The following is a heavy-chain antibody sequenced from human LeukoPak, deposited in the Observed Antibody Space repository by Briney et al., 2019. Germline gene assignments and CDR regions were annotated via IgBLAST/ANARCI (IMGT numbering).Heavy chain of an antibody. V-gene: IGHV4-39*01. CDR1: GGSISTTTYY. Sequence: SETLSLTYSVSGGSISTTTYYWGWIRQPPGKGLEWIGSIYYSGSTYYNPSLKSRVTISVDTSKNQFSLKLSSVTAADTAVYFCASLLNGGVSHWFDPWGQGTLVTVSS. CDR3: ASLLNGGVSHWFDP. J-gene: IGHJ5*02. CDR2: IYYSGST. D-gene: IGHD7-27*01.